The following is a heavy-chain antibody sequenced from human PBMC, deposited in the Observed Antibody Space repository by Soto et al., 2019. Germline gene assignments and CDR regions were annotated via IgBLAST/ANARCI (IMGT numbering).Heavy chain of an antibody. D-gene: IGHD4-4*01. CDR2: ISSDGSFE. CDR3: AKAPPTTVTTSPFDY. Sequence: GGSLRLSCVISGFKSDSYVIHWVRQTPGKGLQWVAAISSDGSFEHYIDSLKGRVTFSRDNSKNTLYLQMNSLRTEDTAVYYCAKAPPTTVTTSPFDYWGQGTLVTVSS. CDR1: GFKSDSYV. J-gene: IGHJ4*02. V-gene: IGHV3-30*18.